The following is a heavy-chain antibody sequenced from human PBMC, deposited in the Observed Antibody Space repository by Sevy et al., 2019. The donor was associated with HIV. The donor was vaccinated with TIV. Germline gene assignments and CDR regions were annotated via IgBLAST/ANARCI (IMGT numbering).Heavy chain of an antibody. Sequence: GESLKISCAASGFSLSNYAMSWVRQAPGKGLEWISTKTGSAGVTYYADSVKGRFIISRDNSKNTLFLQMNSLRAEDTDLYYCAKGRIPSIGTLGPFDSWGQGTLVTVSS. D-gene: IGHD6-6*01. CDR2: KTGSAGVT. CDR1: GFSLSNYA. V-gene: IGHV3-23*01. J-gene: IGHJ4*02. CDR3: AKGRIPSIGTLGPFDS.